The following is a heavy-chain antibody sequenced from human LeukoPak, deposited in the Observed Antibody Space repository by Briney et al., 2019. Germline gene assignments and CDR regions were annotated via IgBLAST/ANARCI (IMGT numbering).Heavy chain of an antibody. Sequence: HPGGSLRLSCAASGFTFSSYAMSWVRQALGKGLEWVSAISGSGGSTYYADSVKGRFTISRDNSKNTLYLQMNSLRAEDTAVYYCAKDRLRFLIPHDWGQGTLVTVSS. J-gene: IGHJ4*02. CDR2: ISGSGGST. D-gene: IGHD3-3*01. CDR3: AKDRLRFLIPHD. CDR1: GFTFSSYA. V-gene: IGHV3-23*01.